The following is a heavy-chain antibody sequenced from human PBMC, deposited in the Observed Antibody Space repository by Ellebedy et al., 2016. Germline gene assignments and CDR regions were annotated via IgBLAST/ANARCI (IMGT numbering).Heavy chain of an antibody. J-gene: IGHJ6*03. D-gene: IGHD2-2*01. CDR3: ARQYCSSTSCYHYYYYMDV. CDR2: IYPGDSDT. Sequence: KVSXXGSGYSFTSYWIGWVRQMPGKGLEWMGIIYPGDSDTRYSPSFQGQVTISADKSISTAYLQWSSLKASDTAMYYCARQYCSSTSCYHYYYYMDVWGKGTTVTVSS. V-gene: IGHV5-51*01. CDR1: GYSFTSYW.